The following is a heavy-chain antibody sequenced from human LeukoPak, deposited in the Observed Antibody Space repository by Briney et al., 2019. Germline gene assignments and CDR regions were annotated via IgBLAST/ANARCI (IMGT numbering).Heavy chain of an antibody. CDR1: GGSISSGDYY. J-gene: IGHJ5*02. Sequence: SETLSLTCTVSGGSISSGDYYWNWIRQPPGKGLEWIGYIYYSGTTSYNPSLMSRVTISGDTSKNQFSLSLSSVTAADTAVYYCVRYDVVVPASIYWFDPWGQGTLVTVSS. CDR2: IYYSGTT. CDR3: VRYDVVVPASIYWFDP. V-gene: IGHV4-30-4*08. D-gene: IGHD2-2*01.